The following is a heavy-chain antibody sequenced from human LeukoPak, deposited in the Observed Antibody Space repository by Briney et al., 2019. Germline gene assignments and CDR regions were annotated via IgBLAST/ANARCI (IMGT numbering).Heavy chain of an antibody. CDR3: ARDRTYYYDSSGYTVPDY. CDR2: ISSSSSYI. CDR1: GFTFSNYS. Sequence: GGSLRLSCAASGFTFSNYSMNWVRQAPGKGLEWVSSISSSSSYIYYADSVKGRFTISRDNAKNSLYLQMNSLRAEDTAVYYCARDRTYYYDSSGYTVPDYWGQGTLVTVSS. D-gene: IGHD3-22*01. V-gene: IGHV3-21*01. J-gene: IGHJ4*02.